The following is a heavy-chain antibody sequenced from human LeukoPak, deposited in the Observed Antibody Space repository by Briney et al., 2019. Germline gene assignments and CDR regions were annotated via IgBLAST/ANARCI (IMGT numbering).Heavy chain of an antibody. CDR3: ARDSPSSGCDY. D-gene: IGHD6-19*01. CDR2: IYYSGST. J-gene: IGHJ4*02. V-gene: IGHV4-39*07. CDR1: GGSISSSSYY. Sequence: SETLSLTCTVSGGSISSSSYYWGWIRQPPGKGLEWIGYIYYSGSTYYNPSLKSRVTISVDTSKNQFSLKLSSVTAADTAVYYCARDSPSSGCDYWGQGTLVTVSS.